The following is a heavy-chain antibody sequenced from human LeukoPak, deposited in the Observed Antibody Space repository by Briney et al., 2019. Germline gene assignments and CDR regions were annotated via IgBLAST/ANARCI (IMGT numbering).Heavy chain of an antibody. Sequence: PSETLSLTCTVSGGSISSYYWNWIRQPPGKGLEWIGNIYYSGSTNYNPSLKSRVTISIDTSKNRFSLRLSSVTAADTAVYYCASNRGQWLFSDWGQGTLVTVSS. CDR1: GGSISSYY. CDR2: IYYSGST. D-gene: IGHD6-19*01. J-gene: IGHJ4*02. CDR3: ASNRGQWLFSD. V-gene: IGHV4-59*08.